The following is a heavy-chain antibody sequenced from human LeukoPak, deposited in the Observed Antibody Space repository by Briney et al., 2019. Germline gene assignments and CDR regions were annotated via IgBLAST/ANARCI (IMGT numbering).Heavy chain of an antibody. D-gene: IGHD3-22*01. CDR2: INPNNGGT. CDR3: AGVRTSASYYDAFDY. Sequence: GASVKVSCKASGYTFTGYYMHWVRQAPGQGLEWMGWINPNNGGTNYAQEFQGRVTMTRDTSISTAYMELSRLTSDDTAVYYCAGVRTSASYYDAFDYWGQGTLVTVSS. J-gene: IGHJ4*02. V-gene: IGHV1-2*02. CDR1: GYTFTGYY.